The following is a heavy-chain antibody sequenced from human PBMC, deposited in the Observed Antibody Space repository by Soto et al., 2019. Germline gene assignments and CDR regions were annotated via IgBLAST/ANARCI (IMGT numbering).Heavy chain of an antibody. CDR1: GFTFSSYS. CDR2: ISSSSSYI. V-gene: IGHV3-21*01. D-gene: IGHD2-15*01. Sequence: PGGSLRLSCAASGFTFSSYSMNWVRQAPGKGLEWVSSISSSSSYIYYADSVKGRFTISRDNAKNSLYLQMNSLRAEDTAVYYCARDLTLEDIVVVVAAWHDAFDIWGQGTMVTVSS. CDR3: ARDLTLEDIVVVVAAWHDAFDI. J-gene: IGHJ3*02.